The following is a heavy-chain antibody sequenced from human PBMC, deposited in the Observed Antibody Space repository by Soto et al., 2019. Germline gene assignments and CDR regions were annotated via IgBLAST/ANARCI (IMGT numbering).Heavy chain of an antibody. CDR1: GFTFSDYA. CDR3: AAPRDEYGSGVSWFTYGMDI. V-gene: IGHV3-23*01. Sequence: GGSLRLSCLASGFTFSDYAMTWVRTFPGRGRGWVASLDGAGGSTYYADSVRGRFTISRDNSQNTLFLQMKRLTVDDTAIYYCAAPRDEYGSGVSWFTYGMDIWGQGTTVTVSS. CDR2: LDGAGGST. J-gene: IGHJ6*02. D-gene: IGHD3-10*01.